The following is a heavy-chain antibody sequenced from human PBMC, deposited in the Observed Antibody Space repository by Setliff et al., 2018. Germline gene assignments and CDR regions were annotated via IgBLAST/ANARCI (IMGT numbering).Heavy chain of an antibody. CDR1: GGPISTSNYH. CDR2: IYFNGNT. D-gene: IGHD3-16*01. Sequence: SETLSLTCNVSGGPISTSNYHWGGVRQPPGKGLEWIANIYFNGNTVKQPYLKSRVSISIDTSKNHFSLGLSSVIAADTATYYCVRVRVVQGYYEFDSWGQGALVTVS. V-gene: IGHV4-39*07. CDR3: VRVRVVQGYYEFDS. J-gene: IGHJ4*02.